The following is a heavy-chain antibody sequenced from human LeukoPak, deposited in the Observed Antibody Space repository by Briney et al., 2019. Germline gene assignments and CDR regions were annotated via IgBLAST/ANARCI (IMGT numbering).Heavy chain of an antibody. CDR1: GFTFSSYA. D-gene: IGHD6-13*01. J-gene: IGHJ4*02. V-gene: IGHV3-23*01. Sequence: GGSLRLSCAASGFTFSSYAMSWVRQAPGEGLEWVSAISGSGGSTYYADSVKGRFTISRDNSKNTLYLQMNSLRAEDTAVYYCAKAGDYSSSWSRWYFDYWGQGTLVTVSS. CDR3: AKAGDYSSSWSRWYFDY. CDR2: ISGSGGST.